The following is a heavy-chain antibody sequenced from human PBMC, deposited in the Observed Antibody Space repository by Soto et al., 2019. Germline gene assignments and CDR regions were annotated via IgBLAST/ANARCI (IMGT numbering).Heavy chain of an antibody. Sequence: QVQLQESGPGLVKPSETLSLTCTVTGGSISSYYWSWIRQPPGKGLEWIGYIYYSGSTNYNPSLKSRVTISVDTSKNQFSLKLSSVTAADTAVYYCARLYGSCFDYWGQGTLVTVSP. CDR2: IYYSGST. D-gene: IGHD3-10*01. V-gene: IGHV4-59*08. CDR1: GGSISSYY. J-gene: IGHJ4*02. CDR3: ARLYGSCFDY.